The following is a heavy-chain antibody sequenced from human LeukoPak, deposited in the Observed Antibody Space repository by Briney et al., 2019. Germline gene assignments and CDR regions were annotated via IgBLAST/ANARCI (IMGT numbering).Heavy chain of an antibody. CDR2: ISYDGSNK. D-gene: IGHD1-26*01. V-gene: IGHV3-30-3*01. Sequence: GGSLRLSCAASGFTFSSYAMHWVRQAPGKGLEWVAVISYDGSNKYYADSVKGRFTISRDNSKNTLYLQMNSLRAEDTAVYYCARAFRDGDYYGSYYYGAFDIWGQGTMVTVSS. CDR3: ARAFRDGDYYGSYYYGAFDI. J-gene: IGHJ3*02. CDR1: GFTFSSYA.